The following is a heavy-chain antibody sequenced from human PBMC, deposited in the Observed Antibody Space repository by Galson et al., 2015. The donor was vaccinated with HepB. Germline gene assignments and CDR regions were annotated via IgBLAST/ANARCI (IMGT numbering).Heavy chain of an antibody. CDR1: GFSFSSYG. D-gene: IGHD3-22*01. Sequence: SLRLSCAASGFSFSSYGMHWVRQAPGKGLEWVALIWYDKSNKYYGDSVKGRFTISRDNSKNTLYLQMNSLRAEDTAVYYCARAQITMSVAYFDHWGQGTQVTVSS. CDR3: ARAQITMSVAYFDH. CDR2: IWYDKSNK. V-gene: IGHV3-33*01. J-gene: IGHJ4*02.